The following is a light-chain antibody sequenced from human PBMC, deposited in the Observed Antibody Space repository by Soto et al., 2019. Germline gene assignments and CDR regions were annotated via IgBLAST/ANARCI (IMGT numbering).Light chain of an antibody. J-gene: IGLJ3*02. CDR3: CSYATSHTWL. CDR2: EDN. Sequence: QSALTQPASVSGSPGQSITISCTGTSSDVGSYNLISWYQHHPGKAPKLMIYEDNKRPSGVSNHFSASKSGTTASLTISGLQTEDEADYYCCSYATSHTWLFGGGTQLTVL. V-gene: IGLV2-23*01. CDR1: SSDVGSYNL.